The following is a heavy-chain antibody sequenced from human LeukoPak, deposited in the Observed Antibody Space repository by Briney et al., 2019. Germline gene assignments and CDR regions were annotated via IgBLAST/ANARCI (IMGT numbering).Heavy chain of an antibody. Sequence: GGSLRLSCAASGFTFSSYSMNWVRQAPGKGLEWVSSISSSSSYIYYADSVKGRFTISRDNAKNSLYLQMNSLRAEDTAVYYCARDPRDGYNSYFDYWGQGTLVTVSS. V-gene: IGHV3-21*01. CDR2: ISSSSSYI. D-gene: IGHD5-24*01. J-gene: IGHJ4*02. CDR3: ARDPRDGYNSYFDY. CDR1: GFTFSSYS.